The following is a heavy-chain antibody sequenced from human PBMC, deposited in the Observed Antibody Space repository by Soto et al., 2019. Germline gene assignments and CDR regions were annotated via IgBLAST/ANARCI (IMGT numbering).Heavy chain of an antibody. V-gene: IGHV3-74*01. Sequence: HRIIQETGKGLVWVSRINSDGSSTSYADSVKGRFTISRDNAKNTLYLQMNSLRAEDTAVYYCAIRASYYDSSGYFAYWGQGTLVTVSS. CDR3: AIRASYYDSSGYFAY. J-gene: IGHJ4*02. D-gene: IGHD3-22*01. CDR2: INSDGSST.